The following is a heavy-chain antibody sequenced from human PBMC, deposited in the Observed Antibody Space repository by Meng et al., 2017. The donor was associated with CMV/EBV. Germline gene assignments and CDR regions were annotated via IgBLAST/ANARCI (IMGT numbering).Heavy chain of an antibody. CDR2: MIPIYGTA. J-gene: IGHJ4*02. V-gene: IGHV1-69*05. Sequence: SVKVSCKASGGNVSSPAISWVRQAPGQGLEWVGGMIPIYGTAKYAKKFKGRVTITTDESTNTAHMELSSLRSEDTAVYYCARASVGSSSHPYFDYWGQGTLVTVSS. CDR3: ARASVGSSSHPYFDY. D-gene: IGHD6-6*01. CDR1: GGNVSSPA.